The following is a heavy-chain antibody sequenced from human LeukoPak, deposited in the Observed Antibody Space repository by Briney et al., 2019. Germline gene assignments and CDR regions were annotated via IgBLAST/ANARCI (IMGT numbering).Heavy chain of an antibody. D-gene: IGHD6-25*01. CDR3: ARGPFLASRLFSWFDP. J-gene: IGHJ5*02. CDR1: SGSISTFY. CDR2: VHHSGST. Sequence: SETLSLTCTVSSGSISTFYWSWIRQTPGKGLEWIGYVHHSGSTDYNPSLKSRVIISVDTSRNQISLELSSVTAADTAVYFCARGPFLASRLFSWFDPWGRGTLVTVSS. V-gene: IGHV4-59*01.